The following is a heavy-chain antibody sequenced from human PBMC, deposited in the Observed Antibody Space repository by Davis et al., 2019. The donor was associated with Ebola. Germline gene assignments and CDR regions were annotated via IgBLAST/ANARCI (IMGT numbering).Heavy chain of an antibody. D-gene: IGHD2-21*01. CDR3: ARVSPPVVVGMDV. CDR2: ISSSSSYI. Sequence: GGSLRLSCAASGFTFSSYSTNWVRQAPGKGLEWVSSISSSSSYIYYADSVKGRFTISRDNAKNSLYLQMNSLRAEDTAVYYCARVSPPVVVGMDVWGQGTTVTVSS. V-gene: IGHV3-21*01. CDR1: GFTFSSYS. J-gene: IGHJ6*02.